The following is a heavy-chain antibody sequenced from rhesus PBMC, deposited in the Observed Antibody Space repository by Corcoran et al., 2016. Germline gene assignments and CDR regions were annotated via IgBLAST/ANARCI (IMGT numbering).Heavy chain of an antibody. CDR2: ISRASSYI. CDR1: GFTFSSYG. V-gene: IGHV3S16*01. D-gene: IGHD5-12*01. CDR3: TSDNTAKDY. J-gene: IGHJ4*01. Sequence: EVQLVESGGGLVQPGGSPRLSCAASGFTFSSYGMSWVSQAPGKGLEWVSSISRASSYIYYADSVKGRFTISRDNAKNSLSLQMNSLRDEDTAVYYCTSDNTAKDYWGQGVLVTVSS.